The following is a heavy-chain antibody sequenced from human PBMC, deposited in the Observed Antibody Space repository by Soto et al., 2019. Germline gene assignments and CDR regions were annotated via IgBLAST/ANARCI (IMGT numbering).Heavy chain of an antibody. D-gene: IGHD2-2*01. CDR1: GFTFSSYS. Sequence: VVSLGLSCAACGFTFSSYSMTWALQARGKGLVWFSSISSSSNYIYYADSVKGRFTISRDNAKNSLYLQMNSVRAEDTAVYYCARQPVGVPAAPDAFDIWGQGTMVTVSS. V-gene: IGHV3-21*01. J-gene: IGHJ3*02. CDR3: ARQPVGVPAAPDAFDI. CDR2: ISSSSNYI.